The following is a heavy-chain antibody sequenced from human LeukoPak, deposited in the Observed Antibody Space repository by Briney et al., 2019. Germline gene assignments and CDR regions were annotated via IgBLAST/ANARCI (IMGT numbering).Heavy chain of an antibody. J-gene: IGHJ4*02. D-gene: IGHD1-26*01. V-gene: IGHV3-30*18. CDR1: GFTFTSNG. CDR2: TSYYGSNK. CDR3: AKEPRGHFDFDY. Sequence: GGSLRLSCAASGFTFTSNGIHWVRQAPGQGLEWVAVTSYYGSNKYYADSVKGRFTISGDSSKNTVYLQMNSLRPEDTAVYYCAKEPRGHFDFDYWGQGTLVTVSS.